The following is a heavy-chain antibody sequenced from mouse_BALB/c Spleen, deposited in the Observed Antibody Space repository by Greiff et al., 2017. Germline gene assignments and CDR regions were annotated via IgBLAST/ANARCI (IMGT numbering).Heavy chain of an antibody. CDR3: TRGYGNYAGAMDY. CDR2: IRLKSNNYAT. D-gene: IGHD2-1*01. Sequence: EVMLVESGGGLVQPGGSMKLSCVASGFTFSNYWMNWVRQSPEKGLEWVAEIRLKSNNYATHYAESVKGRFTISRDDSKSSVYLQMNNLRAEDTGIYYCTRGYGNYAGAMDYWGQGTSVTVSS. J-gene: IGHJ4*01. CDR1: GFTFSNYW. V-gene: IGHV6-6*02.